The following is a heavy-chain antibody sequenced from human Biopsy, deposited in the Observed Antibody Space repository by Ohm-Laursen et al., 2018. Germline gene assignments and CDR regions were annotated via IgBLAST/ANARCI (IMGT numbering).Heavy chain of an antibody. CDR2: IFYRGST. J-gene: IGHJ5*02. V-gene: IGHV4-39*01. Sequence: GTLSLTCSVSGGSISNNNYYWGWIRQPPGKGLEWIGSIFYRGSTHYKPSLKSRVNISVDTSKNQFSLRLNSVTAADTAVYYCARDYDTSGYYYVSWGQGTLVTVSS. D-gene: IGHD3-22*01. CDR1: GGSISNNNYY. CDR3: ARDYDTSGYYYVS.